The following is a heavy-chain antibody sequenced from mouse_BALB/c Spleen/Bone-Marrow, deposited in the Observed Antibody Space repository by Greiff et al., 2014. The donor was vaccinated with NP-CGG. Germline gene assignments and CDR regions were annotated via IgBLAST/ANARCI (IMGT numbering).Heavy chain of an antibody. CDR2: IDPENGDT. V-gene: IGHV14-4*02. J-gene: IGHJ4*01. D-gene: IGHD2-1*01. Sequence: EVQLVESGAELVRSGASVKLSCTASGFNIEDYYMHWVKQRPEQGLEWIGWIDPENGDTEYAPKFQGKATMTADTSSNTAHLQLSSLTSEDTAVYYCNGNYYAMDYWGQGTSVTVSS. CDR1: GFNIEDYY. CDR3: NGNYYAMDY.